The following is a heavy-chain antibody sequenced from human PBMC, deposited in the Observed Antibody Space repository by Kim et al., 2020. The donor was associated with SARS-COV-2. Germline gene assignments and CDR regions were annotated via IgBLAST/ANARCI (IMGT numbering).Heavy chain of an antibody. CDR3: AKAHDYYDGLDV. CDR2: I. J-gene: IGHJ6*02. Sequence: IAYAAYVEGRVTISRDNAKNSLYLQMNSLRPEDTALYYCAKAHDYYDGLDVWGQGTTVTVSS. V-gene: IGHV3-9*01.